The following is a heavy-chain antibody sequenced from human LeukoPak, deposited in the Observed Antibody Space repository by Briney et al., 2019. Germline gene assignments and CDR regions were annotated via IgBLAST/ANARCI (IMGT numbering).Heavy chain of an antibody. Sequence: PSKTLSLTCTVSGGSISSYYWSWIRQPPGKGLEWIGYIYYSGSTNYNPSLKSRVTISVDTSKNQFSLKLSSVTAADTAVYYCARVLVRGVIRYAFDIWGQGTMVTVSS. CDR1: GGSISSYY. J-gene: IGHJ3*02. D-gene: IGHD3-10*01. CDR3: ARVLVRGVIRYAFDI. CDR2: IYYSGST. V-gene: IGHV4-59*01.